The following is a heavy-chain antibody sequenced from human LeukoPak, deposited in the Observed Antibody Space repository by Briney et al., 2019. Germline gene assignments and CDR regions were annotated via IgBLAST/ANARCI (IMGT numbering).Heavy chain of an antibody. CDR2: IYFDGSSK. CDR1: GFTFSDEY. J-gene: IGHJ4*02. V-gene: IGHV3-33*08. D-gene: IGHD1-26*01. Sequence: GGSLRLSCAASGFTFSDEYMSWIRQAPGKRLEWLSIIYFDGSSKYYADSVKGRFTISRDNSKNTLYLQMHSLRAEDTAVYYCARGSESYFQPHFDYWGQGTLVTVSS. CDR3: ARGSESYFQPHFDY.